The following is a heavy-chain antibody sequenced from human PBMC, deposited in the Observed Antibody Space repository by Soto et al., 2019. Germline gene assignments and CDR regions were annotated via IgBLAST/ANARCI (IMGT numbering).Heavy chain of an antibody. J-gene: IGHJ4*02. CDR3: ARVSYDILTGDRYYFDY. D-gene: IGHD3-9*01. Sequence: GGSLRLSCAASGFTFSDHYMDWVRQSPGKGLEWVGRTRNKANSYTTEYAASVKGRFTIWRDDSKNSLYLQMNSLKTEDTAVYYCARVSYDILTGDRYYFDYWGQGTLVTVSS. CDR2: TRNKANSYTT. CDR1: GFTFSDHY. V-gene: IGHV3-72*01.